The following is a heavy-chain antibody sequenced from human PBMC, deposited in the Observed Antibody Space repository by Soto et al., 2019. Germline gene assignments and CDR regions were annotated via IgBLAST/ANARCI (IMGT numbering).Heavy chain of an antibody. CDR1: GDPIGSGDFY. D-gene: IGHD3-22*01. V-gene: IGHV4-30-4*01. Sequence: QVQLQESGPGLVKASQTLSLNCTVSGDPIGSGDFYWTWIRQTPGRGLEWLGHIYHSGTTAYNPSLGNRMSISIDTSRNVFSLSLASVTVADTAMYFCARDLLVFDSSGFHLWGRGILVSVAS. CDR3: ARDLLVFDSSGFHL. CDR2: IYHSGTT. J-gene: IGHJ4*03.